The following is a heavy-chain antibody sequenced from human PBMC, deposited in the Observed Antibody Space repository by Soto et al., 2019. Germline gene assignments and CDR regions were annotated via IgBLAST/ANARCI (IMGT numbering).Heavy chain of an antibody. CDR3: ARGIVVVPAAMHGMGYYYYYMDV. D-gene: IGHD2-2*01. Sequence: TSETLSLTCAVYGGSFSGYYWNWIRQPPGKGLEWIGEINHSGSTNYNPSLKSRVTISVDTSKNQFSLKLSSVTAADTAVYYRARGIVVVPAAMHGMGYYYYYMDVWGKGTTVTVSS. CDR1: GGSFSGYY. CDR2: INHSGST. J-gene: IGHJ6*03. V-gene: IGHV4-34*01.